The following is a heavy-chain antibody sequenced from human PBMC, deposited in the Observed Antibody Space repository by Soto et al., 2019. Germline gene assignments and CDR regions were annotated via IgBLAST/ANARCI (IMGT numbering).Heavy chain of an antibody. CDR3: ARGEGAYWMRD. V-gene: IGHV4-59*01. J-gene: IGHJ4*02. Sequence: QVQLQESGPGLVKPSETLSLTCTVSGGSISSYYWSWIRQPPGKGLEWIGYIYYSGSTNYNPSLKSRVTISVDTSKNQFSLKLSSVTAADTAVYYCARGEGAYWMRDWGQGNLVTVSS. CDR1: GGSISSYY. D-gene: IGHD3-16*01. CDR2: IYYSGST.